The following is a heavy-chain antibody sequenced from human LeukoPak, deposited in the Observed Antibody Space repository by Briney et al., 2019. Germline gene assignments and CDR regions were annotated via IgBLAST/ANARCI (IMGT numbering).Heavy chain of an antibody. CDR1: GGSFSGYY. D-gene: IGHD1-26*01. Sequence: SETLSLTCAVYGGSFSGYYWSWIRQPPGKGLEWIGEISHSGSTNYNPSLKSRVTISVDTSKNQFSLKLSSVTAADTAVYYCARGGGVGYYYYGMDVWGKGTTVTVSS. J-gene: IGHJ6*04. CDR3: ARGGGVGYYYYGMDV. V-gene: IGHV4-34*01. CDR2: ISHSGST.